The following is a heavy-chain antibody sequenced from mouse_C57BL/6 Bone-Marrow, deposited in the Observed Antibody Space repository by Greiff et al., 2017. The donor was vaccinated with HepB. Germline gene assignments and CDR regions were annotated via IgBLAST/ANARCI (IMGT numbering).Heavy chain of an antibody. V-gene: IGHV1-80*01. CDR3: ARWGIPLTGSLYYYAMDY. CDR2: IYPGDGDT. Sequence: QVQLQQSGAELVKPGASVKISCKASGYAFSSYWMNWVKQRPGKGLEWIGQIYPGDGDTNYNGKFKGKATLTADKSSSTAYMQLSSLTSEDSAVYFCARWGIPLTGSLYYYAMDYWGQGTSVTVSS. CDR1: GYAFSSYW. D-gene: IGHD4-1*01. J-gene: IGHJ4*01.